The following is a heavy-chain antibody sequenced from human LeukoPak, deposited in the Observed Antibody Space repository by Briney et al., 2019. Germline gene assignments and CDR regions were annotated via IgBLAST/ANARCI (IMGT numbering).Heavy chain of an antibody. CDR3: AKRGGVHSSSPDAPDY. V-gene: IGHV3-23*01. Sequence: GGSLRLSCAVSGFTFSSYSMRGVRRAPGRGLVGGYAISCSGGSTYYADYVKGRITIARDNSKNTLYLQMNSLRAEDTAVYYCAKRGGVHSSSPDAPDYWGQGTLVTVSS. D-gene: IGHD6-13*01. CDR1: GFTFSSYS. J-gene: IGHJ4*02. CDR2: ISCSGGST.